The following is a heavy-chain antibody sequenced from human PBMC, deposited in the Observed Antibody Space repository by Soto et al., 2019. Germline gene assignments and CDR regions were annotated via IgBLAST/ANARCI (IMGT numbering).Heavy chain of an antibody. J-gene: IGHJ3*02. D-gene: IGHD1-7*01. CDR1: GFPFNSYS. CDR3: AKCIQVNWKYDAFHI. Sequence: SGGSLRLSCAASGFPFNSYSMSWVRQAPGKGLEWVSHITANEGTTYYADSVKGRFTISRDSSRNTLYLQMNSLRAEDTALYYCAKCIQVNWKYDAFHIWGLGTMVTVSS. CDR2: ITANEGTT. V-gene: IGHV3-23*01.